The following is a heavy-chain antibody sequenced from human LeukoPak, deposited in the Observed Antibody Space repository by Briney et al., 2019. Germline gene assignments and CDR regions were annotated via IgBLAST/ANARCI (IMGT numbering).Heavy chain of an antibody. CDR3: ARDFRELLQAYFDY. V-gene: IGHV1-2*02. CDR1: GYTFTDYY. D-gene: IGHD1-26*01. Sequence: ASVKVSCKASGYTFTDYYMHWVRQAPGQGLEWMGWINPHSGGTDHAQKLQGRVTMTTDTSTSTAYMELRSLRSDDTAVYYCARDFRELLQAYFDYWGQGTLVTVSS. CDR2: INPHSGGT. J-gene: IGHJ4*02.